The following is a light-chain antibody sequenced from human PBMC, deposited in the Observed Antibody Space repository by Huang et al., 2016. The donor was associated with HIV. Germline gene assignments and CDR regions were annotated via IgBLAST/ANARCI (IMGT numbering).Light chain of an antibody. Sequence: EIVMTQSPVTRSVSPGERATLSCRASQNIVSSLAWYQQKRGQTPRLLIYGASTRATGVPARFSGSGSETEFTLTISSLQSEDFAVYYCQQYYDWPPLTFGGGTEVEIK. V-gene: IGKV3-15*01. CDR2: GAS. CDR3: QQYYDWPPLT. CDR1: QNIVSS. J-gene: IGKJ4*01.